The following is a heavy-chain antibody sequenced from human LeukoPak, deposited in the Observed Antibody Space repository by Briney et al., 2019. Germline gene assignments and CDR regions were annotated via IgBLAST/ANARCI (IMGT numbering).Heavy chain of an antibody. CDR1: GFTFSSYA. CDR2: ISYDGSNK. D-gene: IGHD2-2*01. Sequence: GRSLRLSCAASGFTFSSYAMHWVRQAPGKGLEWVAVISYDGSNKYYADSVKGRFTISRDNSKNTLYLQMNSLRAEDTAVYYCAREDCSSTSCYYDAFDIWGQGTMVTVSS. V-gene: IGHV3-30-3*01. CDR3: AREDCSSTSCYYDAFDI. J-gene: IGHJ3*02.